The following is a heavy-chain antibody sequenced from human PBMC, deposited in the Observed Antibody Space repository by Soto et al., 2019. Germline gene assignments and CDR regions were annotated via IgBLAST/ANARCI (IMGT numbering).Heavy chain of an antibody. D-gene: IGHD3-10*01. CDR3: ARVRRYGSGSFPVYYYYYMDV. CDR1: GGSFSGYY. J-gene: IGHJ6*03. CDR2: INHSGST. Sequence: PSETLSLTCAVYGGSFSGYYWSWIRQPPGKGLEWIGEINHSGSTNYNPSLKSRVTISVDTSKNQFSLKLSSVTAADTAVYYCARVRRYGSGSFPVYYYYYMDVWGKGTTVTVSS. V-gene: IGHV4-34*01.